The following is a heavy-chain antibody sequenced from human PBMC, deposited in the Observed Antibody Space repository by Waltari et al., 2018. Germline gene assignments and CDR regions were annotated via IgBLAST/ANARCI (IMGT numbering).Heavy chain of an antibody. Sequence: EVQLMESGGGLVQPGGSLRLSCEASGFLFHHYWMSWVRQAPGKGLEWVGNRKPDGSDKYYLDSVNGRFTMSRDNGKKSLDLQMNSLKVEDTAIYYCARSGGYGWDYWGQGTLVTVSS. CDR3: ARSGGYGWDY. J-gene: IGHJ4*02. CDR1: GFLFHHYW. D-gene: IGHD3-10*01. V-gene: IGHV3-7*01. CDR2: RKPDGSDK.